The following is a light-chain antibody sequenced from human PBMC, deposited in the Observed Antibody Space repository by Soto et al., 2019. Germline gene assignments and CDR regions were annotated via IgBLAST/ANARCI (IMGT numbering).Light chain of an antibody. V-gene: IGKV1-33*01. CDR2: DAS. Sequence: IRVTQSPSSLSASVGDRVTITCQASQDISNYLNWYQQKAGKAPKLLIYDASKLETGVPSRFSGSGSGTDFSFTISSLQPEDIATYFCQQYDNLPTFGGGTKVDIK. CDR1: QDISNY. J-gene: IGKJ4*01. CDR3: QQYDNLPT.